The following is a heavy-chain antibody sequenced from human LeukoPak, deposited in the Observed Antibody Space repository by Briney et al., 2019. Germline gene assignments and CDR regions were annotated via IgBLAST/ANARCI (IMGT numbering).Heavy chain of an antibody. CDR2: IYYSGST. CDR1: GFTFSSYG. Sequence: PGGSLRLSCAASGFTFSSYGMSWIRQPPGKGLEWIGSIYYSGSTYYNPSLKSRVTISVDTSKNQFSLKLSSVTAADTAVYYCATTLNYDILTGYYIDYWGQGTLVTVSS. CDR3: ATTLNYDILTGYYIDY. V-gene: IGHV4-38-2*01. J-gene: IGHJ4*02. D-gene: IGHD3-9*01.